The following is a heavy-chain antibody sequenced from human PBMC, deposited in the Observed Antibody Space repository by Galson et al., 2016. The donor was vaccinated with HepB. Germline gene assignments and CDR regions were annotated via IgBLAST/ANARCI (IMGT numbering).Heavy chain of an antibody. V-gene: IGHV3-30*03. J-gene: IGHJ2*01. CDR1: GFTFNKYG. CDR3: TRGRESSDDFWSAIMDWYYDH. Sequence: SLRLSCAASGFTFNKYGMHWVRQAPGKGLEWVALIPYDGGNKYYADSVKGRFTISRDNSKNSLPLQMDSLTTEDTAVYYCTRGRESSDDFWSAIMDWYYDHWGRGTLVTVSS. CDR2: IPYDGGNK. D-gene: IGHD3-3*01.